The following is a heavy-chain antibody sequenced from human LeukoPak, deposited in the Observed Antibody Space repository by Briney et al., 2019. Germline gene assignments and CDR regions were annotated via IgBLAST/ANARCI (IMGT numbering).Heavy chain of an antibody. CDR3: ARDREYVPDF. D-gene: IGHD2-2*01. CDR2: ITTSSYI. V-gene: IGHV3-21*01. Sequence: GGSLRLSCAASGFTFSSYNMNWVRQAPGKRLEWVSSITTSSYIYYADSVKGRFTISRDNAKNSLSLQMNSLRAEDTAVYYCARDREYVPDFWGQGTLVTVSS. J-gene: IGHJ4*02. CDR1: GFTFSSYN.